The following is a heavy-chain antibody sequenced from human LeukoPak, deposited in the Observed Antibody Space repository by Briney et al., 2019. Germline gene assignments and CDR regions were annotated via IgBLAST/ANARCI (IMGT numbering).Heavy chain of an antibody. CDR2: IAPGDSYT. CDR3: ARHRDCSTGSCYPDF. D-gene: IGHD2-15*01. V-gene: IGHV5-10-1*01. CDR1: GYSFTSHW. J-gene: IGHJ4*02. Sequence: ESLKISCTGSGYSFTSHWITWVRQMPGKGLEWMGRIAPGDSYTNYSPSFQGHVTISADKSDRTAYLQWSSLKASDTAMYYCARHRDCSTGSCYPDFWGQGTLVTVSS.